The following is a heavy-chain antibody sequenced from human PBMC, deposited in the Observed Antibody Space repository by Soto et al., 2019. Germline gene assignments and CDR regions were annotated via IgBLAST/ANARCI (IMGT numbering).Heavy chain of an antibody. CDR3: ASLGRVSGSYPEYFQH. Sequence: QVQLVQSGAEVKKPRSSVKVSCKASGGTFSSYTISWVRQAPGQGLEWMGRIIPILGIANYAQKFQGRVTITADKSTSTAYMELSSLRSEDTAVYYCASLGRVSGSYPEYFQHWGQGTLVTVSS. V-gene: IGHV1-69*02. D-gene: IGHD1-26*01. CDR2: IIPILGIA. J-gene: IGHJ1*01. CDR1: GGTFSSYT.